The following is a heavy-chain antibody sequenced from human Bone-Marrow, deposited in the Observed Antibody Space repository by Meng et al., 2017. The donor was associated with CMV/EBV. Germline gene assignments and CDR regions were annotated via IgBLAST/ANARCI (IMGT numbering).Heavy chain of an antibody. CDR1: GFTFSSFG. V-gene: IGHV3-30*18. D-gene: IGHD3-16*01. CDR2: ILYDGSNE. CDR3: TKDVKFGDFDY. J-gene: IGHJ4*02. Sequence: GESLKISCAASGFTFSSFGMHWVRQATGKGLEWVAFILYDGSNEYYADSVKGRFIIFRDNSKKSLYLQMNSLKPEDTAVFYCTKDVKFGDFDYWGQGTLVTVSS.